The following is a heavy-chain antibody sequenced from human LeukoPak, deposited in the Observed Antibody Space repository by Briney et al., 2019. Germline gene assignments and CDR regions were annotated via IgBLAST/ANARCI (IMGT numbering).Heavy chain of an antibody. CDR3: AKCLDYYDSSGYFYYYYMDV. CDR1: GFSFSTYW. D-gene: IGHD3-22*01. Sequence: SGGSLRLSCAASGFSFSTYWMNWVRQPPGKGLEWVANIMGDGSEKYYVDSVKGRFTISRDNSKNTLFLQMNSLRAEDTAVYYCAKCLDYYDSSGYFYYYYMDVWGKGTTVTVSS. V-gene: IGHV3-7*03. CDR2: IMGDGSEK. J-gene: IGHJ6*03.